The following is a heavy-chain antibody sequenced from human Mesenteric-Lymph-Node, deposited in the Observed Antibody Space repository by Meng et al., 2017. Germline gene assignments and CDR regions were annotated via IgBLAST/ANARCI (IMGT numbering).Heavy chain of an antibody. CDR1: GGSISSYYW. V-gene: IGHV2-70*18. CDR3: TRGYSFDS. Sequence: TLSLTCSISGGSISSYYWSWIRQPPGKGLEWLALIDWDDEKFHSTSLKTRLTISKGTSKNQVVLTMTNMDPVDTATYYCTRGYSFDSWGQGTLVTVSS. J-gene: IGHJ4*02. CDR2: IDWDDEK.